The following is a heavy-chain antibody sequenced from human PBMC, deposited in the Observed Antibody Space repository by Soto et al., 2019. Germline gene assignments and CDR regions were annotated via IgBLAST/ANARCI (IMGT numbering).Heavy chain of an antibody. CDR2: IIPIFGTA. CDR1: GGTFSSYA. V-gene: IGHV1-69*13. D-gene: IGHD6-13*01. J-gene: IGHJ6*02. CDR3: ARDNQQHPRYYGMYV. Sequence: SVKFSCKASGGTFSSYAISWVRQAPGQGLEWMGGIIPIFGTANYAQKFQGRVTITADESTSTAYMELSSLRSEDTAVYYCARDNQQHPRYYGMYVWGQGTTVTVSS.